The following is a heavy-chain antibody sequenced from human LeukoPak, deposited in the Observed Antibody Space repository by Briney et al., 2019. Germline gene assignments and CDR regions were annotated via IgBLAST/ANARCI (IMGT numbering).Heavy chain of an antibody. J-gene: IGHJ4*02. V-gene: IGHV3-53*01. Sequence: GGSLRLSCAVSGFTVSGNYMSWVRQAPGKGLEWVSLIYSGGTTYYADSVKGRFTISRDNSKNTLYLQMNSLRAEDTAVYYCARNGIMDYGDYWVRIRFDYWGQGTLVTVSS. CDR1: GFTVSGNY. D-gene: IGHD4-17*01. CDR2: IYSGGTT. CDR3: ARNGIMDYGDYWVRIRFDY.